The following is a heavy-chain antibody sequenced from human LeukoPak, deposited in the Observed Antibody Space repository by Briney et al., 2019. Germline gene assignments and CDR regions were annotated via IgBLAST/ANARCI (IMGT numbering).Heavy chain of an antibody. V-gene: IGHV3-48*03. Sequence: GGSLRLSCAASGFTFSSYGVSWVRQAPGKGLEWVSYISSSGSTTYYADSVKGRFTISRDNAKNSLYLQMNSLRVEDTAVYYCVKDWTYSFEDWGQGTLVTVSS. CDR2: ISSSGSTT. D-gene: IGHD3/OR15-3a*01. J-gene: IGHJ4*02. CDR1: GFTFSSYG. CDR3: VKDWTYSFED.